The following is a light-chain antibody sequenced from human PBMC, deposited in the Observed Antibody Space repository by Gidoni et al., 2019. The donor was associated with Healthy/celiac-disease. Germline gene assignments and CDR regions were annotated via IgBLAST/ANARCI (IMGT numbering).Light chain of an antibody. CDR1: QSVSSSY. CDR2: GAS. Sequence: EIVLTQSPGTLSLSPGERATLSCRASQSVSSSYLAWYQQKPVQAPRRLIYGASSRAVGIPDRFSCSGSGTDFTLTISRLEPEDFAVFYCQQYGSSPVTFGQGTKVEIE. V-gene: IGKV3-20*01. CDR3: QQYGSSPVT. J-gene: IGKJ1*01.